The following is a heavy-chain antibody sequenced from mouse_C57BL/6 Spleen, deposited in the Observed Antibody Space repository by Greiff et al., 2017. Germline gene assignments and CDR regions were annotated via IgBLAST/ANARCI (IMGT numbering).Heavy chain of an antibody. CDR1: GYAFSSSW. CDR3: ARDCTSYFDY. CDR2: IYPGDGDT. D-gene: IGHD6-1*01. J-gene: IGHJ2*01. V-gene: IGHV1-82*01. Sequence: QVQLQQSGPELVKPGASVKISCKASGYAFSSSWMNWVKQRPGKGLEWIGRIYPGDGDTNYNGKFKGKATLTADKSSSTAYMQLSSLTSEDSAVYFCARDCTSYFDYWGQGTTLTVSS.